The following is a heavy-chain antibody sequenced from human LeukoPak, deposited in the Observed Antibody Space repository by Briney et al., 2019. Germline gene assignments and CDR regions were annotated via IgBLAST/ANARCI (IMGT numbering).Heavy chain of an antibody. D-gene: IGHD4-17*01. CDR2: ISSSSSYI. Sequence: GGSLRLSCAASGFTFTSYSMNWVRQAPGKGLEWVSSISSSSSYIYYADSVKGRFTISRDNAKNSLYLQMNSLRAEDTAVFYCARASAYGDYEGGCELDYWGQGTLVTVYS. J-gene: IGHJ4*02. CDR1: GFTFTSYS. CDR3: ARASAYGDYEGGCELDY. V-gene: IGHV3-21*06.